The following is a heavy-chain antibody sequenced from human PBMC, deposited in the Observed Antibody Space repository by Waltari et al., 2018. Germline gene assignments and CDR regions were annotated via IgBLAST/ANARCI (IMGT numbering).Heavy chain of an antibody. Sequence: QVQLVQSGAEVKKPGSSVKVSCKASGGTFSSYAISWVRQAPGQGLEWMGGIIPIFGTANYAQKFQGRVTITTDESTSTAYMELSSVRSEDTAVYYCARGTQYYYDSSGYYWWFDPWGQGTLVTVSS. CDR2: IIPIFGTA. D-gene: IGHD3-22*01. J-gene: IGHJ5*02. CDR1: GGTFSSYA. V-gene: IGHV1-69*05. CDR3: ARGTQYYYDSSGYYWWFDP.